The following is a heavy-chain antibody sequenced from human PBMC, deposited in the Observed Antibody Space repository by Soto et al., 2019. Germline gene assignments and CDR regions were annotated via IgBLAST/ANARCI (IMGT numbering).Heavy chain of an antibody. CDR1: GGSISSGGYY. Sequence: QVQLQESGPGLVKPSQTLSLTCTVSGGSISSGGYYWSWIRQHPGKGLEWIGYIYYSGSTYYNPSLKSRVTISVDTSKNQFSLKLSSVTAADTAVYYCAREERDWGSYRDSNTDNWFDPWGQGTLVTVSS. D-gene: IGHD3-16*02. J-gene: IGHJ5*02. V-gene: IGHV4-31*03. CDR3: AREERDWGSYRDSNTDNWFDP. CDR2: IYYSGST.